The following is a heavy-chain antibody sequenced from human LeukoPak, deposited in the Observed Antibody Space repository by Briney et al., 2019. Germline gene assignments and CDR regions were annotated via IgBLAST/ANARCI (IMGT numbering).Heavy chain of an antibody. CDR1: GGSISSYY. CDR3: ARVDVAVSACDY. V-gene: IGHV4-59*08. J-gene: IGHJ4*02. D-gene: IGHD6-19*01. CDR2: IYYSGST. Sequence: SETLSLTCTVSGGSISSYYWSWIRQPPGKGLEWIGYIYYSGSTNYNPSLKSRVTISVDTSKNQFSLKLSSVTAADTAVYYCARVDVAVSACDYWGQGTLVTVSS.